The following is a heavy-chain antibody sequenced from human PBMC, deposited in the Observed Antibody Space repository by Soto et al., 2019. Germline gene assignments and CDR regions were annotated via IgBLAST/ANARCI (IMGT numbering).Heavy chain of an antibody. Sequence: GGSLRLSCAASGLTFSTYYLHWVRQAPGKGLVWVSRINSDGSGTDYADSVKGRFTISRDNAKNMLYLQMNSLRAEDTSVYYCAGLRVSRDGFDMWGQGTMVTVSS. CDR2: INSDGSGT. CDR1: GLTFSTYY. V-gene: IGHV3-74*01. J-gene: IGHJ3*02. CDR3: AGLRVSRDGFDM. D-gene: IGHD2-8*01.